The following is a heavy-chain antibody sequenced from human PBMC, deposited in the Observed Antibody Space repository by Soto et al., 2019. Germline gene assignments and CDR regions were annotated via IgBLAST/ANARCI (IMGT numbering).Heavy chain of an antibody. J-gene: IGHJ5*02. D-gene: IGHD5-12*01. CDR2: VNTGNGNT. CDR1: GITYTTYA. V-gene: IGHV1-3*04. Sequence: QVQLVQSGAEVKKPGASVKVACKASGITYTTYAIHWVRQAPGQGLEWMGWVNTGNGNTRYSQRVQGRVTLTTDTSASTAYMDVSSLTSEDTAVYYCARAISGYVSWGQGTLITVSS. CDR3: ARAISGYVS.